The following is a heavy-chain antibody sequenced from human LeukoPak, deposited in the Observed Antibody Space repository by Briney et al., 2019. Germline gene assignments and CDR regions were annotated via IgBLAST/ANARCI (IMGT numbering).Heavy chain of an antibody. CDR1: GGSFSGYY. J-gene: IGHJ6*03. D-gene: IGHD3-3*01. V-gene: IGHV4-34*01. CDR2: INHSGST. CDR3: ARPNSKGDFWSGYYDYYMDV. Sequence: SETLSLTCAVYGGSFSGYYWSWIRQPPGKGLEWIGEINHSGSTNYNPSLKSRVTISVDTSKNQFSLKLSSVTAADTAVYYCARPNSKGDFWSGYYDYYMDVWGKGTTVTVSS.